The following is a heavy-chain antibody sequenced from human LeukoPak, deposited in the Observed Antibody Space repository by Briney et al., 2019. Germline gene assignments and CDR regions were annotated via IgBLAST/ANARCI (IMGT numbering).Heavy chain of an antibody. V-gene: IGHV3-23*01. J-gene: IGHJ3*02. CDR2: ISGSGGTT. Sequence: GGSLRLSCAASGFTFSDYAMSWVRQAPGTGLKWVSTISGSGGTTYYADSVKGRFTISRDNSKNTLYLQMNSLRVEDTAVYYCAKDAFDIWGQGTMVTVSS. CDR3: AKDAFDI. CDR1: GFTFSDYA.